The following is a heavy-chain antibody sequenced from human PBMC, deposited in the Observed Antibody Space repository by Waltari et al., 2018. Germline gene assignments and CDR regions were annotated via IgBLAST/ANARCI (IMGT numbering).Heavy chain of an antibody. V-gene: IGHV4-4*02. CDR1: GGSISSSNW. CDR3: ARGQQQLVIHGYYGVDV. Sequence: QVQLQESGPGLVKPSETLSLTCAVYGGSISSSNWWTWVRQPPGKGLEWIGEIFHSGNTNYNPSLKSRVTISVDKSNNDVSLRLSSVSAADTAVYYCARGQQQLVIHGYYGVDVWGPGSTVIVSS. CDR2: IFHSGNT. D-gene: IGHD6-13*01. J-gene: IGHJ6*02.